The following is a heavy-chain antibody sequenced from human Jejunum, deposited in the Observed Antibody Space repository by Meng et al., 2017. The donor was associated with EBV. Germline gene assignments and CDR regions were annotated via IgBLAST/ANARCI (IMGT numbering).Heavy chain of an antibody. CDR2: IYYSGST. J-gene: IGHJ4*02. Sequence: QRQLQELGPGLVKPSETLSLTCTVSGGSVNSGNVYWSWIRQPPGKGLEWIGYIYYSGSTNYIPSLKSRVTISLDTSKNQFSLKLSSVTAADTAVYYCAGLRYSGYDRAFDYWGQGALVTVSS. V-gene: IGHV4-61*01. CDR3: AGLRYSGYDRAFDY. D-gene: IGHD5-12*01. CDR1: GGSVNSGNVY.